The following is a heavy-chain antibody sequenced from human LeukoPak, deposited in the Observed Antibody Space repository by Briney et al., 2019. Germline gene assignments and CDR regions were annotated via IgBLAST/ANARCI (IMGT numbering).Heavy chain of an antibody. Sequence: PGGSLRLSCAASGFTFSSYGMHGVRQAPGKGLEWVAVISYDGGIKYYADSVKGRFTISRDNSKNTLYLQMNSLRAEDTALYYCAKSTRITIFGVPPPGSWGQGTLVTVSS. V-gene: IGHV3-30*18. J-gene: IGHJ5*02. CDR2: ISYDGGIK. CDR1: GFTFSSYG. CDR3: AKSTRITIFGVPPPGS. D-gene: IGHD3-3*01.